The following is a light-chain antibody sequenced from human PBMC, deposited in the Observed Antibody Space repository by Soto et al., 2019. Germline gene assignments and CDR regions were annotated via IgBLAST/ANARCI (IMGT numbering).Light chain of an antibody. J-gene: IGLJ3*02. CDR2: EVS. V-gene: IGLV2-8*01. CDR3: SSYAGSNNLV. CDR1: SSDVGGYIL. Sequence: QSALTQPASVSGSPGQSITISCTGTSSDVGGYILVSWYQQHPGKAPKLMIYEVSKRPSGVPDRFSGSKSGNTASLTVSGLQAEDEADYYCSSYAGSNNLVFGGGTKLTVL.